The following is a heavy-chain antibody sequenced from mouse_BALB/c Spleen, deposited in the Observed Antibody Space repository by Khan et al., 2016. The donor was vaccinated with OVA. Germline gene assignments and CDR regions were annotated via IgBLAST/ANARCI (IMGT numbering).Heavy chain of an antibody. CDR2: ISSGGDNT. Sequence: EVDLVESGGGLVKPGGSLKLSCAASGFTFSSFTMSWVRQTPEKRLEWVASISSGGDNTYYPDSVKGRFTISRDNAKNNLYLQMSSLRSEDTASYYCARSNYGPFAYWGQGTLVTVSA. V-gene: IGHV5-9*03. CDR3: ARSNYGPFAY. CDR1: GFTFSSFT. J-gene: IGHJ3*01. D-gene: IGHD1-1*02.